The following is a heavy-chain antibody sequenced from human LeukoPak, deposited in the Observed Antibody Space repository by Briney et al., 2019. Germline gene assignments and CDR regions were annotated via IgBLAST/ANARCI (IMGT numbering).Heavy chain of an antibody. CDR1: GFSLSTSGMC. D-gene: IGHD6-13*01. CDR2: IDWDDDK. CDR3: ARIEEYSSSWYYFDY. Sequence: SGPTLVNPTQTLTLTCTFSGFSLSTSGMCVSWIRQPPGKALEWLALIDWDDDKYYSTSLKTRLTISKDTSKNQVVLTMTNMDPVDTATYHCARIEEYSSSWYYFDYWGQGTLVTVSS. J-gene: IGHJ4*02. V-gene: IGHV2-70*01.